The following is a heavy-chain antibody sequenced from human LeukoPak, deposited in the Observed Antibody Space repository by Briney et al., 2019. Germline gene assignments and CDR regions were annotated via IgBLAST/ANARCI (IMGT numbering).Heavy chain of an antibody. J-gene: IGHJ4*02. D-gene: IGHD3-22*01. V-gene: IGHV3-30-3*01. CDR3: ARDRSWGYYDSSGYYYPLDY. CDR2: LSYDGSNK. Sequence: GGSLRLSCAASGFTFSSYAMHWVRQAPGKGLEWVAVLSYDGSNKYYADSVKGRFTISRDNSKNTLYLQMNSLRAEDTAVYYCARDRSWGYYDSSGYYYPLDYWGQGTLVTVSS. CDR1: GFTFSSYA.